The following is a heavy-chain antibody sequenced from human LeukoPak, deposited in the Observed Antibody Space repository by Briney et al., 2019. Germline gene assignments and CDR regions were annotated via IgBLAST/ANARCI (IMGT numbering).Heavy chain of an antibody. CDR3: ARGRATAVPHYHDYFMDV. CDR2: SSSVGANT. V-gene: IGHV3-74*01. J-gene: IGHJ6*03. Sequence: GGSLRLSCAASGFTLSNYWMHWVRHGPGERLVWFSSSSSVGANTHYADSVRGRFTISRDNANNILSLHMNGLRADDAAVYFCARGRATAVPHYHDYFMDVWGTGTTVIVSS. CDR1: GFTLSNYW. D-gene: IGHD2-21*02.